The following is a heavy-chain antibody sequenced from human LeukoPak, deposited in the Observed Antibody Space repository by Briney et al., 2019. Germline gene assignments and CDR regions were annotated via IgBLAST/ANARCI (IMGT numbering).Heavy chain of an antibody. D-gene: IGHD3-22*01. CDR3: STTYYYDSSEGY. CDR2: IKSKTDGGTT. Sequence: GGSPRLSCAASGFTFSNAWMNWVRQAPGKGLEWVGRIKSKTDGGTTDYAAPVKGRFTISRDDSKNTLYLQMNSLKTEDTAVYYCSTTYYYDSSEGYWGQGTLVTVSS. CDR1: GFTFSNAW. J-gene: IGHJ4*02. V-gene: IGHV3-15*07.